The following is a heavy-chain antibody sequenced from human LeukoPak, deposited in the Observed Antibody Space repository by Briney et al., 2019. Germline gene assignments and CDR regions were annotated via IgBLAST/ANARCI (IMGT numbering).Heavy chain of an antibody. CDR3: ARDGLAVTTFEYFFDY. V-gene: IGHV3-30*02. Sequence: GGXXXXXCAASGFTFSRYGMHWVRQAPGKGLEWVAFIRYDGSNKYYTPSVNGRFTISRDNSKNTLYLQMTILIVEDTAVYYCARDGLAVTTFEYFFDYWGQGTLVTVS. CDR1: GFTFSRYG. CDR2: IRYDGSNK. D-gene: IGHD4-11*01. J-gene: IGHJ4*02.